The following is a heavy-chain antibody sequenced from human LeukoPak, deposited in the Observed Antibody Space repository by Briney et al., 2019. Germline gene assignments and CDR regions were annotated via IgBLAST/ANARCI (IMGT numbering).Heavy chain of an antibody. J-gene: IGHJ3*02. CDR1: GFTFSSYE. CDR2: ISSSGSTI. V-gene: IGHV3-48*03. D-gene: IGHD6-19*01. CDR3: ARDQSSGWSHFTLNAFDI. Sequence: GGSLRLFCAASGFTFSSYEMNWVRQAPGKGLEWVSYISSSGSTIYYADSVKGRFTISRDNAKNSLYLQMNSLRAEDTAVYYCARDQSSGWSHFTLNAFDIWRQGTMVTVSS.